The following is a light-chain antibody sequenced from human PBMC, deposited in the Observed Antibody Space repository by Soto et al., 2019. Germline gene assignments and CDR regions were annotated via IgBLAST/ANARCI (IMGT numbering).Light chain of an antibody. CDR1: QTISSW. CDR3: QHYKSYSEA. Sequence: IQMTQSPPTLSGYGGDRVTWTCLASQTISSWLAWYQQKPGKAPKLLIYKASTLKSGVPSRFSGSGSGTEFTLTISSLQPDDFATYYCQHYKSYSEAFGQGTKVDIK. V-gene: IGKV1-5*03. CDR2: KAS. J-gene: IGKJ1*01.